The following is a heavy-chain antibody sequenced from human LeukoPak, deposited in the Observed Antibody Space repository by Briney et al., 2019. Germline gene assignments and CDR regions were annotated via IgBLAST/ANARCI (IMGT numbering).Heavy chain of an antibody. CDR3: ASAPSTAYCGGDCYGDY. CDR1: GFTFSSYA. Sequence: GGSLRLSCAASGFTFSSYAMHWVRQAPGKGLERVAVISYDGSNKYYAHSVKGRFTISRDNSKNTLYLQMNSLRAEDTAVYYCASAPSTAYCGGDCYGDYWGQGTLVTVSS. V-gene: IGHV3-30*04. D-gene: IGHD2-21*02. CDR2: ISYDGSNK. J-gene: IGHJ4*02.